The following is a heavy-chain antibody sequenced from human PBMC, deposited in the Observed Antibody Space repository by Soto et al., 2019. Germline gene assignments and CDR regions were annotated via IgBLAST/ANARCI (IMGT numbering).Heavy chain of an antibody. V-gene: IGHV4-59*01. Sequence: SETLSLTCTVSGGSISSYYWSWIRQPPGKGLEWIGYIYYSGSTNYNPSLKSRVTISVDTSKNQFSLKLSSVTAADTAVYYCARGGYGSGSSNYYYYGMDVWGQGTTVTVSS. CDR1: GGSISSYY. CDR2: IYYSGST. J-gene: IGHJ6*02. D-gene: IGHD3-10*01. CDR3: ARGGYGSGSSNYYYYGMDV.